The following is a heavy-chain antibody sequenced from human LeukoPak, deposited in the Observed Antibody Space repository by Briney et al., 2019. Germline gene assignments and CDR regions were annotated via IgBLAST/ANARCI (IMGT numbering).Heavy chain of an antibody. CDR2: ISSSSSYI. V-gene: IGHV3-21*01. D-gene: IGHD5-12*01. CDR1: GFTFSSYS. CDR3: ASSRVDIVATGGY. Sequence: GGSLRLSCAASGFTFSSYSMNWVRQAPEKGLEWVSSISSSSSYIYYADSVKGRFTISRDNAKNSLYLQMNSLRAEDTAVYYCASSRVDIVATGGYWGQGTLVTVSS. J-gene: IGHJ4*02.